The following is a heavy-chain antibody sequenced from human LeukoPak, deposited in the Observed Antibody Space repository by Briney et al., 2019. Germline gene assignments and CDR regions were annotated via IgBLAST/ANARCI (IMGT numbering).Heavy chain of an antibody. CDR2: IIPIFGTA. D-gene: IGHD6-6*01. CDR1: GGTFISYA. J-gene: IGHJ4*02. Sequence: ASVKVSCKASGGTFISYAISWVRQAPGQGLEWMGRIIPIFGTANYAQKFQRRVTITTDESTSTAYMEPSSLRPEDTAVYYCARLERIAARRGDYWGQGTLVTVSS. V-gene: IGHV1-69*05. CDR3: ARLERIAARRGDY.